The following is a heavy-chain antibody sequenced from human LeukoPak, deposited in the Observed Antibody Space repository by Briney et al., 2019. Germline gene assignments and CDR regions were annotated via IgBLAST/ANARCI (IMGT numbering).Heavy chain of an antibody. CDR3: ARHAGQLWVNRGAYRYYYMDV. J-gene: IGHJ6*03. CDR2: IIPMFCTA. CDR1: GGTFSSYA. V-gene: IGHV1-69*05. Sequence: SVKVSCKASGGTFSSYAMSWVRQAPGQGLEWMGGIIPMFCTANYLQSFQGRVTITTDEATSTASMELSSLRSEDTAVYYCARHAGQLWVNRGAYRYYYMDVWGKGTTVTVSS. D-gene: IGHD1-1*01.